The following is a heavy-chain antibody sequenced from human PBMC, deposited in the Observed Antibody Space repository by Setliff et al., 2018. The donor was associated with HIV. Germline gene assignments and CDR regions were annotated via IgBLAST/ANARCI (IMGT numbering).Heavy chain of an antibody. D-gene: IGHD3-3*01. CDR2: RYTTGST. J-gene: IGHJ6*03. CDR1: GGSVSSGSYY. CDR3: ARGGSYRFWSGYRYYYYYMDL. Sequence: PSETLSLTCTVSGGSVSSGSYYWSWIRQPAGRGLEWIGHRYTTGSTSYNPSLKSRVTISEDTSKSQVYLSLTSVTAADTAVYYCARGGSYRFWSGYRYYYYYMDLWGKGTTVTVSS. V-gene: IGHV4-61*09.